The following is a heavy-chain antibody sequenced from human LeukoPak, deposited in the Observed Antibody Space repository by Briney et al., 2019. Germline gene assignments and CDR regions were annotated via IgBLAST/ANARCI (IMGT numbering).Heavy chain of an antibody. CDR3: ATSRFSGGLGRFDP. V-gene: IGHV4-4*07. CDR1: GGSISSYY. D-gene: IGHD3-10*01. Sequence: KPSETLSLTCTVSGGSISSYYWSWIRQPAGKGLEWIGRIHTSGSTNYNPSLKSRVTMSVDTSKNQVSLKLSSVTAADTAVYYCATSRFSGGLGRFDPWGQGTLVTVSS. CDR2: IHTSGST. J-gene: IGHJ5*02.